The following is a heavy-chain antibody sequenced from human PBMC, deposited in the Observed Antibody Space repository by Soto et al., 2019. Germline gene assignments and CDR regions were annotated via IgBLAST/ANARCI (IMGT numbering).Heavy chain of an antibody. Sequence: QVQLVQSGAEVKKPGSSVKVSCKASGGTFSSYMISWVRQAPGQGLEWMGRIIPILGVTNYAQKFQGRVTIIADKSTNTAYMDLSSLKSEDTAVYYCAGGWWGSDLIGWVDYWGQGTLVTVSS. CDR2: IIPILGVT. V-gene: IGHV1-69*02. J-gene: IGHJ4*02. D-gene: IGHD2-15*01. CDR1: GGTFSSYM. CDR3: AGGWWGSDLIGWVDY.